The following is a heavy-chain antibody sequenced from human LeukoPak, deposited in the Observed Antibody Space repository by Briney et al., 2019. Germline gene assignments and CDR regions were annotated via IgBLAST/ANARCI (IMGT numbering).Heavy chain of an antibody. D-gene: IGHD6-13*01. V-gene: IGHV1-2*02. CDR1: GYTFTGYY. CDR2: INPNSGGT. CDR3: ARVRHNRGYSSSWYPDY. Sequence: VASVKVSCKASGYTFTGYYMHWVRQAPGQGLEWMGWINPNSGGTNYAQKFQGRVTMTRDTSISTAYMELSRLRSDDTAVYYCARVRHNRGYSSSWYPDYWGQGTLVTVSS. J-gene: IGHJ4*02.